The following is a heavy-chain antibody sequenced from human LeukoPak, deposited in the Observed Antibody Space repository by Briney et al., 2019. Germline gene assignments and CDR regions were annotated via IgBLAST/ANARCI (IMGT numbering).Heavy chain of an antibody. CDR3: AGRSINWYRGNNWFDP. CDR1: GFTFTSYA. J-gene: IGHJ5*02. V-gene: IGHV3-23*01. D-gene: IGHD6-13*01. Sequence: GGSLRLSCAASGFTFTSYAMSWVRQAPGKGLEWVSAISGGGGSTYYADSVKGRFTISRDNSKNTLYLQMNSLRAEDTAVYFCAGRSINWYRGNNWFDPWGQGTLVTVSS. CDR2: ISGGGGST.